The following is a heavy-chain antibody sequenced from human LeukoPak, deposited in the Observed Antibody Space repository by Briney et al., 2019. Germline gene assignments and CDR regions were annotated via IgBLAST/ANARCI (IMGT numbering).Heavy chain of an antibody. Sequence: EASVKVSCKASGGTFSSYAISWVRQAPGQGLEWMGGIIPIFGTANYAQKFQGRVTITSDESTSTAYMELSSLRSEDTAVYYCAIAAAGTIGAFDIWGQGTMVTVSS. D-gene: IGHD6-13*01. V-gene: IGHV1-69*13. CDR2: IIPIFGTA. J-gene: IGHJ3*02. CDR3: AIAAAGTIGAFDI. CDR1: GGTFSSYA.